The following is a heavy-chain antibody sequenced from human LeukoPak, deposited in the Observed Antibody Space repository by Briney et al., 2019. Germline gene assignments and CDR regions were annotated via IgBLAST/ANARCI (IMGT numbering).Heavy chain of an antibody. Sequence: ASVKVSCKASGYTFTGYYMHWVRQAPGQGLEWMGWINPNSGGTNYAQKFQGRVTMTEDTSTDTAYMELSSLRSEDTAVYYCVYSGSYGKPDYWGQGTLVTVSS. CDR2: INPNSGGT. CDR3: VYSGSYGKPDY. CDR1: GYTFTGYY. V-gene: IGHV1-2*02. D-gene: IGHD1-26*01. J-gene: IGHJ4*02.